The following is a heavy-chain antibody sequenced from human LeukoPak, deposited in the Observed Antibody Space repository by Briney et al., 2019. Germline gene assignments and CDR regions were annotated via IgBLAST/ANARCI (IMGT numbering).Heavy chain of an antibody. CDR3: AKDRRYSSGWYSYYFDY. V-gene: IGHV3-23*01. J-gene: IGHJ4*02. Sequence: GGSLRLSCAASGFTFSSYSMSWVRQAPGKGLDGVSAISGSCGSTYYADSVKGQFTISRDKYKNSLYLQLHSLRAEDKAVYYCAKDRRYSSGWYSYYFDYWGQGTLVTVSS. CDR1: GFTFSSYS. CDR2: ISGSCGST. D-gene: IGHD6-19*01.